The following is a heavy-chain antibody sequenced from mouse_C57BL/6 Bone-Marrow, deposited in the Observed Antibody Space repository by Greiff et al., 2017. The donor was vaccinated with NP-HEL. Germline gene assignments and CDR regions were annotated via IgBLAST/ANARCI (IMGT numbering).Heavy chain of an antibody. D-gene: IGHD2-1*01. CDR3: ARGPFYYGNYYAMDY. Sequence: EVQLQQSGPVLVKPGASVKMSCKASGYTFTDYYMNWVKQSHGKSLEWIGVINPYNGCTSYNQKFKGKATLTVDKSSSTAYMELNSLTSEDSAVYYCARGPFYYGNYYAMDYWGQGTSVTVSS. V-gene: IGHV1-19*01. CDR2: INPYNGCT. CDR1: GYTFTDYY. J-gene: IGHJ4*01.